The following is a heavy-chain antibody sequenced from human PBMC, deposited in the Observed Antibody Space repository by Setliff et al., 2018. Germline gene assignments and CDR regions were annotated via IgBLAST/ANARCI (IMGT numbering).Heavy chain of an antibody. D-gene: IGHD2-15*01. J-gene: IGHJ4*02. CDR1: GFSFSSYG. Sequence: GGSLRLSCAASGFSFSSYGMHWVRQDPGKGLEWVAFIWSDGTNKYYADSVKGRFTISKDNSKNTLYLQMNSLRTEDTAVYYCAKRKGIAALDCWGQGSLVTVSS. V-gene: IGHV3-30*02. CDR2: IWSDGTNK. CDR3: AKRKGIAALDC.